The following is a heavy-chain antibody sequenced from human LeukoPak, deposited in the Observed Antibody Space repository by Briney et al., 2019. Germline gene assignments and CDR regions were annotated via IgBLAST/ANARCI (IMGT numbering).Heavy chain of an antibody. CDR2: IYPSGGST. V-gene: IGHV1-46*01. CDR1: GYTFTSYY. CDR3: AGPVGILGGAFDI. D-gene: IGHD2-21*01. Sequence: ASVKVSCKASGYTFTSYYMHWVRQAPGQGLEWMGIIYPSGGSTSYAQKFQGRVTMTRDMSTSTVYMELSSLRSEDTAVYYCAGPVGILGGAFDIWGQGTMVTVSS. J-gene: IGHJ3*02.